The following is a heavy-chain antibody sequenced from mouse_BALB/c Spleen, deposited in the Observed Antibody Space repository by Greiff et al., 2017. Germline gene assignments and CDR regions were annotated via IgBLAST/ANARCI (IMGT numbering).Heavy chain of an antibody. CDR1: GFTFSSFG. J-gene: IGHJ2*01. V-gene: IGHV5-17*02. CDR2: ISSGSSTI. Sequence: EVKLVESGGGLVQPGGSRKLSCAASGFTFSSFGMHWVRQAPEKGLEWVAYISSGSSTIYYADTVKGRFTISRDNPKNTLFLQMTSLRSEDTAMYYCARQGSLGFTTATSYFDYWGQGTTLTVSS. D-gene: IGHD1-2*01. CDR3: ARQGSLGFTTATSYFDY.